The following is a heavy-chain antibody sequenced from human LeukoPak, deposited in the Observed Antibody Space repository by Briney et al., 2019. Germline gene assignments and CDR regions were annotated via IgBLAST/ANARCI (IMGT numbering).Heavy chain of an antibody. V-gene: IGHV4-38-2*01. CDR2: THHSGSS. D-gene: IGHD4/OR15-4a*01. Sequence: SETLSLTCAVSGYSITNDYYWGCIRQPPGKGLGWIGNTHHSGSSSYNPPLKSRFTMSVDTSKSQFSLNLSSVTAADTAVYYCVRLGDNLSFDYWGQGTLVTVSS. CDR3: VRLGDNLSFDY. J-gene: IGHJ4*02. CDR1: GYSITNDYY.